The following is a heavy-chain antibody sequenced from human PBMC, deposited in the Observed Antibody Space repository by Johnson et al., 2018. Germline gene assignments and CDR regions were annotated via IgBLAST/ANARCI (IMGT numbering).Heavy chain of an antibody. V-gene: IGHV3-33*01. CDR1: GFIFSTYG. CDR3: AREDWNYGRGTLDM. D-gene: IGHD1-7*01. J-gene: IGHJ3*01. Sequence: VQLLESGGGVVQPGRSXRLSCAASGFIFSTYGMNWVRQAPDKGLEWVALIWNDGSKQYYADSVKGRFTISRDNSKSTFYLQMDSLRVEDTAVYYCAREDWNYGRGTLDMWGQGTMVAVSS. CDR2: IWNDGSKQ.